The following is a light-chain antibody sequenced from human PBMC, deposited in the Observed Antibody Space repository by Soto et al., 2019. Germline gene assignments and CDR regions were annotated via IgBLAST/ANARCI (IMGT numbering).Light chain of an antibody. CDR1: SSDIGSHNF. V-gene: IGLV2-23*02. CDR2: EVT. J-gene: IGLJ3*02. CDR3: SSYAGTTTLV. Sequence: QSALTQPASVSGSPGQSITISCTGTSSDIGSHNFVSWYQQRPGKAPKLMIFEVTKRPSGVSNRFSASKSGNTASLTISGVHAEDEADYYCSSYAGTTTLVFGGGTKLTVL.